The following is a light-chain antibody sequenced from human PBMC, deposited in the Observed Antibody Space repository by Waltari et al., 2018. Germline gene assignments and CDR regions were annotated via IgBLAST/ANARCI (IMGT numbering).Light chain of an antibody. V-gene: IGKV1-5*03. Sequence: DIQMTQSPSTLSAFVGDRVTITCRASQSISGWLAWYQQKPGKAPKLLIYKASSLESGVPSRFSGSGSGTEFTLTISSLQAEDVAVYYCQQHYSNPVFGQGTRLELK. CDR3: QQHYSNPV. J-gene: IGKJ5*01. CDR2: KAS. CDR1: QSISGW.